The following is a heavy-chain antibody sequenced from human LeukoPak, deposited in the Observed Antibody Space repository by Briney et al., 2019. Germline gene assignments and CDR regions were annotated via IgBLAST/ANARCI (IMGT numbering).Heavy chain of an antibody. Sequence: ASVKVSCTASGYTFTGYYMHWVRQASGQGLEWMGWINPNSGGTNYAQKFQGRVTMTRDTSISTAYMELSRLRSDDTAVYYCARVYCSSTSCYENWFDPWGQGTLVTVSS. D-gene: IGHD2-2*01. V-gene: IGHV1-2*02. CDR3: ARVYCSSTSCYENWFDP. J-gene: IGHJ5*02. CDR2: INPNSGGT. CDR1: GYTFTGYY.